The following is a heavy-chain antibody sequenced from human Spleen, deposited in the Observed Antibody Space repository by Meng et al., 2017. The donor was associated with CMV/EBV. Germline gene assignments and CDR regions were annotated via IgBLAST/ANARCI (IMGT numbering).Heavy chain of an antibody. CDR3: ARDQGYDFWSGYSWFDP. J-gene: IGHJ5*02. V-gene: IGHV1-2*02. Sequence: ASVKVSCKASGYTFTGYYMHWVPQAPGQGLEWMGWINPNSGGTNYAQKFQGRVTMTRDTSISTAYMELSRLRSDDTAVYYCARDQGYDFWSGYSWFDPWGQGTLVTVSS. CDR2: INPNSGGT. D-gene: IGHD3-3*01. CDR1: GYTFTGYY.